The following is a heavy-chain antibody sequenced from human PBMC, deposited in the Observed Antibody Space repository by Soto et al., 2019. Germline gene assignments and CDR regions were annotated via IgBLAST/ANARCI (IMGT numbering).Heavy chain of an antibody. J-gene: IGHJ3*02. CDR2: ISAYNGNT. CDR1: GYTFTNYG. D-gene: IGHD1-20*01. CDR3: ARPITSPDHLDI. V-gene: IGHV1-18*01. Sequence: QVQLVQSGAEVKKPGASVKVSCKASGYTFTNYGISWVRQAPGQGLEWMGWISAYNGNTDYVQKLQGRVTMTTDTSTSTAYMELRRIRSDDTAVYYCARPITSPDHLDIWGQGTMVTVSS.